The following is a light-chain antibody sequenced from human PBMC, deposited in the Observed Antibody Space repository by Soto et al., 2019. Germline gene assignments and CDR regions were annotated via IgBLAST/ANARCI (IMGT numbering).Light chain of an antibody. J-gene: IGKJ5*01. V-gene: IGKV3-20*01. CDR3: QQYGSSPRIT. CDR1: QSVSSSY. CDR2: GAS. Sequence: EIVLTQSPGTLCLSPGEIATLSCRARQSVSSSYLAWYLQKPGQAPRLLIYGASSRATGTPDRFSGSGSGTDFTLTISRLEPEDFAVYYCQQYGSSPRITFGQGTRLEIK.